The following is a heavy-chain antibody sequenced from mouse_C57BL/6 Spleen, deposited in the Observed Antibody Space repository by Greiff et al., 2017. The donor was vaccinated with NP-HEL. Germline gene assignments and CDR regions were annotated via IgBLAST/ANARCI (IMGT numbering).Heavy chain of an antibody. J-gene: IGHJ4*01. CDR1: GFTFSDYY. CDR2: INYDGSST. Sequence: EVQLVESEGGLVQPGSSMKLSCTASGFTFSDYYMAWVRQVPEKGLEWVANINYDGSSTYYLDSLKSRFIISRDNAKNILYLQMSSLKSEDTATYYCARGGYDYEGENAMDYWGQGTSVTVSS. CDR3: ARGGYDYEGENAMDY. D-gene: IGHD2-4*01. V-gene: IGHV5-16*01.